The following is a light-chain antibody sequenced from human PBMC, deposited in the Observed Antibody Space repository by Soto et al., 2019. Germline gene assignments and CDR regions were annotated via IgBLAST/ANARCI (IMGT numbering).Light chain of an antibody. V-gene: IGKV1-5*03. CDR3: QQYNSS. J-gene: IGKJ4*01. Sequence: DIKLTQSPSPLSESVGARVTITCRASQSISSWLAWYQQKPGKAPKLLIYKASSLESGVPSRFSGSGSGTEFTLTISSLQPDDFATYYCQQYNSSFGGGTKVEIK. CDR2: KAS. CDR1: QSISSW.